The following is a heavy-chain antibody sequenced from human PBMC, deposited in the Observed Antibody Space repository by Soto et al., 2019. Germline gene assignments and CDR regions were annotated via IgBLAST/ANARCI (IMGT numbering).Heavy chain of an antibody. J-gene: IGHJ6*02. V-gene: IGHV4-34*01. CDR2: IIPTGST. CDR3: ARGGITMAWNYYYYGMDV. CDR1: GASVSGQY. Sequence: ETLSLTCAVSGASVSGQYWSWIRQPPGKGLEWVGEIIPTGSTTYNPSLKSRLSFSLDTSKNHFSLNLSSVSVADTAVYYCARGGITMAWNYYYYGMDVWGQGTTVTVSS. D-gene: IGHD3-10*01.